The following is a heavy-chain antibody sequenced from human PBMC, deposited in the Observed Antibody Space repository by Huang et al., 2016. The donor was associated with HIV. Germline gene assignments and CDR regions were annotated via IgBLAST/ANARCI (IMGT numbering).Heavy chain of an antibody. Sequence: EVQLVESGGGLVQPGGSLRLSCAASGFSISSYWMHWVRQAPGKGVVGVSRINSDGSSTSCADSVKGRFTISRDNAKNTLYLQMNSLRAEDTAVYYCARDPRIQSWLNFFDYWGQGTLVSVSS. CDR3: ARDPRIQSWLNFFDY. D-gene: IGHD3-22*01. J-gene: IGHJ4*02. CDR2: INSDGSST. CDR1: GFSISSYW. V-gene: IGHV3-74*01.